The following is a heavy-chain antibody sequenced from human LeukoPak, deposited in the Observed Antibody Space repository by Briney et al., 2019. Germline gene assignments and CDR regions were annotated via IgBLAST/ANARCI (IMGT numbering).Heavy chain of an antibody. V-gene: IGHV4-34*01. CDR1: GGSFSGYY. J-gene: IGHJ4*02. CDR3: ARGRIRYCSSTSCYYFDY. CDR2: INHSGST. Sequence: PSETLSLTCAVYGGSFSGYYWSWIRQPPGKGLEWIGEINHSGSTNYNPSLKSRVTISVDTSKNQFSLKLSSVTAADTAVYYCARGRIRYCSSTSCYYFDYWGQGTLVTVSS. D-gene: IGHD2-2*01.